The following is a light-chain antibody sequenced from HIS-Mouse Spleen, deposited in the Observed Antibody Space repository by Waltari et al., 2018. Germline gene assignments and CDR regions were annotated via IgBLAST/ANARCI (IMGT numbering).Light chain of an antibody. J-gene: IGLJ3*02. V-gene: IGLV2-23*01. Sequence: QSALTQPASVSGSPGQSITIPCPGTSSDVERYNLVSWYQQHPGKAPKLMIYEGSKRPSGVSNRFSGSKSGNTASLTISGLQAEDEADYYCCSYAGSLRVFGGGTKLTVL. CDR3: CSYAGSLRV. CDR1: SSDVERYNL. CDR2: EGS.